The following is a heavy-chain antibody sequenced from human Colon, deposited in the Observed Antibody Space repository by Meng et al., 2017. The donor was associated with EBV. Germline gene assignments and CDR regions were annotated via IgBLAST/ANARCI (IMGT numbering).Heavy chain of an antibody. CDR1: CPFNSTFNW. CDR3: ARDGGVTHIP. D-gene: IGHD2-8*02. J-gene: IGHJ5*02. CDR2: IYHNGQT. V-gene: IGHV4-4*02. Sequence: GPLQEAGAGLVKPSGDSFPTLGVLCPFNSTFNWWSLIPQFPGEGLEWIGAIYHNGQTNYNPSLKSRVSMSVDESKNEFSLNLKSVTAADTAVYYCARDGGVTHIPWGQGVLVTVSS.